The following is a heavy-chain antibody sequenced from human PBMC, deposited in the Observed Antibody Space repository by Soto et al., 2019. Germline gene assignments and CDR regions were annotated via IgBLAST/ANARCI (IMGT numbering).Heavy chain of an antibody. CDR3: ARAGAALVRGSIGGFDY. V-gene: IGHV4-34*01. Sequence: QVHLQQWGAGLLKPSETLSLTCAVNGGAFNGYYWTWIRQSPGKGLQWIGEINHSGTVDYNPSLKSRVTFSIDTSKNQCSLTLTSVTAADTAVYYCARAGAALVRGSIGGFDYWGQGTLVTVSS. CDR2: INHSGTV. D-gene: IGHD3-10*01. J-gene: IGHJ4*02. CDR1: GGAFNGYY.